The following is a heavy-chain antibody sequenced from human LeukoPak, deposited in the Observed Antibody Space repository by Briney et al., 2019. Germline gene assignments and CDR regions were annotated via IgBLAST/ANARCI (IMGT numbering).Heavy chain of an antibody. CDR2: ITSSSSYT. D-gene: IGHD5-18*01. J-gene: IGHJ4*02. CDR3: ARDQSYGLSGGDY. V-gene: IGHV3-21*01. Sequence: PGGSLRLSCAAPGITFSNYNMNWVRQAPGKGLEWISSITSSSSYTFYADSVKGRFTISRDNAKNSLYLQMNSLRAEDTAVYYCARDQSYGLSGGDYWGQGTLVTVSS. CDR1: GITFSNYN.